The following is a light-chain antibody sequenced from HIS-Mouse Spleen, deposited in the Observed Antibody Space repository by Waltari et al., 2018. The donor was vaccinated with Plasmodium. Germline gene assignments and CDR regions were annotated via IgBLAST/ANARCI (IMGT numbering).Light chain of an antibody. J-gene: IGLJ3*02. CDR3: AAWDDSLSGWV. CDR2: EVS. Sequence: QSALTQPPSASGSPGQSVTISCTGTRSDVGGYNYVSRYQPPPGKAPKLMIYEVSKRPSGVPDRFSGSKSGNTASLAISGLRSEDEADYYCAAWDDSLSGWVFGGGTKLTVL. CDR1: RSDVGGYNY. V-gene: IGLV2-8*01.